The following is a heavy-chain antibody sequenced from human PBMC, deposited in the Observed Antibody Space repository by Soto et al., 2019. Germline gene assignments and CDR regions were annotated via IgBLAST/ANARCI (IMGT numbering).Heavy chain of an antibody. CDR3: ATAGNYRFDN. V-gene: IGHV3-74*01. CDR2: INPDGRTI. J-gene: IGHJ4*02. CDR1: AFSFSTSW. D-gene: IGHD1-1*01. Sequence: GSLILSCAASAFSFSTSWMHWVRQAPGEGLVWVSRINPDGRTINYAASVKCRFTISRDNAKNTLYLQMNILRVEDTAVYFCATAGNYRFDNWALGTLVTVSS.